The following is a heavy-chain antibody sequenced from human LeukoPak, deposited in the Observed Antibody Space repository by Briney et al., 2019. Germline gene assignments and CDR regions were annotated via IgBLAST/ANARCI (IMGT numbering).Heavy chain of an antibody. CDR3: AVQSYGDYVVDY. CDR2: ISGSGGSR. Sequence: GGSLRLSCAASGFTFSSYAMSWVRQAPGKGLEWVSAISGSGGSRYYADSVKGRFTISRDNSKNTLYLQMNSLRAEDTAVYYCAVQSYGDYVVDYWGQGTLVTVSS. V-gene: IGHV3-23*01. J-gene: IGHJ4*02. D-gene: IGHD4-17*01. CDR1: GFTFSSYA.